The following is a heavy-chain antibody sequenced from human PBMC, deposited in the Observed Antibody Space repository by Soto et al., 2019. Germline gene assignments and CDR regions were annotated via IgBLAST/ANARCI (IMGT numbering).Heavy chain of an antibody. V-gene: IGHV2-5*02. CDR1: GFSLTTTGVG. CDR2: VFWDGGE. CDR3: TQVCGSGSWGWYFPY. Sequence: QITLRESGPSLVKPTETLTLTCTFSGFSLTTTGVGVGWIRQPPGKALEWLAVVFWDGGERYRPSLKSRVTITTDNAKDQVVLTTTTLDPADTAPYYCTQVCGSGSWGWYFPYLGQGTLFTVSS. D-gene: IGHD1-26*01. J-gene: IGHJ4*02.